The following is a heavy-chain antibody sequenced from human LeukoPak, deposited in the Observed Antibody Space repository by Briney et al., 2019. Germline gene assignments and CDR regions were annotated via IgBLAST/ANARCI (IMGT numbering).Heavy chain of an antibody. D-gene: IGHD3-22*01. CDR3: ARDMVSSGYSAFDY. CDR1: GFSFRSYG. Sequence: GGSLRLSCAASGFSFRSYGLHWVRQAPGKGLESVSFIPSDGANKYYADSVKGRFTISRDNSENTLYLQMNSPRADDTAVYYCARDMVSSGYSAFDYWGQGTLVTVSS. J-gene: IGHJ4*02. V-gene: IGHV3-30*19. CDR2: IPSDGANK.